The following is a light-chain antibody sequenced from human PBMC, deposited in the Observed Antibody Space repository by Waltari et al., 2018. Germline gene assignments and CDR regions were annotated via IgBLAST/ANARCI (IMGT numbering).Light chain of an antibody. CDR2: KND. Sequence: QSVLPQPPSASGTPGQRVPIPCPVSNPNICRTPVYWYQHLPGTAPKLLIYKNDQRPSGVPDRFSGSKSGTSASLAISGLRSEDEADYYCAGWDDSLSAWVFGGGTKLTVL. CDR1: NPNICRTP. V-gene: IGLV1-47*01. J-gene: IGLJ3*02. CDR3: AGWDDSLSAWV.